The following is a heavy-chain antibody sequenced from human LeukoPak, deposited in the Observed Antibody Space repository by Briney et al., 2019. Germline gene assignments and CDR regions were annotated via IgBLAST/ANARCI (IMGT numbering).Heavy chain of an antibody. CDR3: AREPGDAFDI. CDR2: INPNSGAT. CDR1: GYTFTGYY. J-gene: IGHJ3*02. V-gene: IGHV1-2*02. Sequence: GASVRVSCKASGYTFTGYYIHWVRQAPGQGLEWMAWINPNSGATNYAQKFQGRVTITADESTSTAYMELSSLRSEDTAVYYCAREPGDAFDIWGQGTMVTVSS.